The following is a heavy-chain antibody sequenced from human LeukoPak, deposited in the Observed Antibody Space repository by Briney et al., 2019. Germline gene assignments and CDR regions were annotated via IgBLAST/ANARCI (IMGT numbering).Heavy chain of an antibody. CDR1: GHSISSGYY. Sequence: SETLSLTCTVSGHSISSGYYWGWIRQPPGKGLEWIGSIYQSGSTNYNPSLKSRVTISVDTSKNQFSLKLSSVTAADTAVYYCARPSVRYYDRNGYPNWIDPWGQGTLVTVSS. D-gene: IGHD3-22*01. CDR3: ARPSVRYYDRNGYPNWIDP. J-gene: IGHJ5*02. V-gene: IGHV4-38-2*02. CDR2: IYQSGST.